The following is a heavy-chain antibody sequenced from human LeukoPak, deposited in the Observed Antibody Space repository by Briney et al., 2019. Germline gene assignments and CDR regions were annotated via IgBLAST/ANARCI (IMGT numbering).Heavy chain of an antibody. Sequence: ASVKVSCKASGYTFTGYYMHWVRQAPGQGLEWMGRINPNNGATNYAQKLQGRVTITGDTSVSTAYMELSSLRSDDTAEYYCTRESGSYHGNDYWGQGTLATVSS. J-gene: IGHJ4*02. CDR1: GYTFTGYY. V-gene: IGHV1-2*06. CDR3: TRESGSYHGNDY. D-gene: IGHD1-26*01. CDR2: INPNNGAT.